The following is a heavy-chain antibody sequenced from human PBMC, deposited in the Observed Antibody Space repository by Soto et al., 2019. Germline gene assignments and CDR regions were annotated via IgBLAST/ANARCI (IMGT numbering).Heavy chain of an antibody. CDR3: ASCRIAAAGDYYYYYGMDV. CDR1: GGTFSSYA. J-gene: IGHJ6*02. Sequence: SVKVSCKASGGTFSSYAISWVRQAPGQGLEWMGGIIPIFGTANYAQKFQGRVTITADESTSTAYMELSSLRSEDTAVYYCASCRIAAAGDYYYYYGMDVWGQATTVTVSS. D-gene: IGHD6-13*01. CDR2: IIPIFGTA. V-gene: IGHV1-69*13.